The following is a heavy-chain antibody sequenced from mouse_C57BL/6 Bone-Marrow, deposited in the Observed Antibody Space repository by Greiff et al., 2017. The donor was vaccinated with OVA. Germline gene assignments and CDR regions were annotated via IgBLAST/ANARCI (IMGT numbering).Heavy chain of an antibody. J-gene: IGHJ2*01. Sequence: VQLVEPGGGLVKPGASLKLSCAASGFTFSSYSMPWVSQRPEQSLEWVGTISAGGSYTNYPENVKSQFTISRDNANNNPYLQISHLKSEDTAVYYCARDYYGRSGDYWGKGTTLTVSS. CDR1: GFTFSSYS. D-gene: IGHD1-1*01. V-gene: IGHV5-4*01. CDR2: ISAGGSYT. CDR3: ARDYYGRSGDY.